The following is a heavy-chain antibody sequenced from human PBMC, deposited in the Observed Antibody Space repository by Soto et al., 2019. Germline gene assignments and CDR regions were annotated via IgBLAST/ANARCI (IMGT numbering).Heavy chain of an antibody. CDR1: GDSITYNRW. CDR3: VSKLGPYYYGLDV. Sequence: SETLSLTCTVYGDSITYNRWWSWFRQPPGKGPELIGEIYHTGIANYNPSLESRVAFSVDKSKNQFSLSLTSVTAADTAVYYCVSKLGPYYYGLDVWGQGTTVTVSS. CDR2: IYHTGIA. V-gene: IGHV4-4*02. D-gene: IGHD3-16*01. J-gene: IGHJ6*02.